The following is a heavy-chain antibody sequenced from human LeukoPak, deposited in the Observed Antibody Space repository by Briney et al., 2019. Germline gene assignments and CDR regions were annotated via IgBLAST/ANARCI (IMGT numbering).Heavy chain of an antibody. CDR2: ISYDGSNK. D-gene: IGHD5-18*01. CDR1: GFTFSSYA. CDR3: AKDIWGGTAMVFDY. J-gene: IGHJ4*02. V-gene: IGHV3-30-3*02. Sequence: GGSLRLSCAASGFTFSSYAMHWVRQAPGKGLEWVAVISYDGSNKYYADSVKGRFTISGDNSKNTLYLHMNNLRDDDTAVYYCAKDIWGGTAMVFDYWGQGTLVTVSS.